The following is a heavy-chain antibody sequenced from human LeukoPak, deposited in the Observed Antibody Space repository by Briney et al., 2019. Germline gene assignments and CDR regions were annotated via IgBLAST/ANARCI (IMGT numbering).Heavy chain of an antibody. CDR1: RYRFTSYW. CDR3: ARQNRGGDFDY. V-gene: IGHV5-51*01. Sequence: AGESLKISCKASRYRFTSYWIGWVRQMPGKGLEWMGIIYPGDSGTRYNPSLQGQVTFSADKSINTAYLQWSSLKASDTAMYYCARQNRGGDFDYWGRGTLVTVSS. J-gene: IGHJ4*02. CDR2: IYPGDSGT.